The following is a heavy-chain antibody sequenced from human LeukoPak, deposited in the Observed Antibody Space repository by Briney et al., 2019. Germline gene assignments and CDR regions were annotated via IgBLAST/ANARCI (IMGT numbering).Heavy chain of an antibody. CDR1: GYTFTGYY. D-gene: IGHD3-22*01. Sequence: ASVKVSCKASGYTFTGYYMHWVQQAPGQGLEWMGWINPNSGGTNYAQKFQGRVTMTRDTSISTAYMELSRLRSDDTAVYYCARPYYYDRGVSFGAFDIWGQGTMVTVSS. CDR3: ARPYYYDRGVSFGAFDI. CDR2: INPNSGGT. V-gene: IGHV1-2*02. J-gene: IGHJ3*02.